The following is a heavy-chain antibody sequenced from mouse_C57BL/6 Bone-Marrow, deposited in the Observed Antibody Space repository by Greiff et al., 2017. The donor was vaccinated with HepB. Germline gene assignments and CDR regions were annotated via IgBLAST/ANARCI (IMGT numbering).Heavy chain of an antibody. Sequence: VQLQHPGAELVRPGTSVKLSCKASGYTFTSYWMHWVKQRPGQGLEWIGVIDPSDSYTNYNQKFKGKATLTVDTSSSTAYMQLSSLTSEDSAVYYCARGYYYGSSYGYWGQGTTLTVSS. CDR3: ARGYYYGSSYGY. CDR1: GYTFTSYW. J-gene: IGHJ2*01. D-gene: IGHD1-1*01. CDR2: IDPSDSYT. V-gene: IGHV1-59*01.